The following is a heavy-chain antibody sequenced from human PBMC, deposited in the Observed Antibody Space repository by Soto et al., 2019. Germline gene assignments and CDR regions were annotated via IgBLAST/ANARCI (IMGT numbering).Heavy chain of an antibody. V-gene: IGHV3-48*03. CDR2: ISTSGSII. J-gene: IGHJ4*02. Sequence: GGSLSLSSAASGFSFSSYEMNWVRQAPGKGLEWVSYISTSGSIIYYADSVKGRFTISRDNAKNSLYLQMNSLRAEDTAVYYCARAREGYSYGYLFDYWGQGTLVTSPQ. CDR3: ARAREGYSYGYLFDY. D-gene: IGHD5-18*01. CDR1: GFSFSSYE.